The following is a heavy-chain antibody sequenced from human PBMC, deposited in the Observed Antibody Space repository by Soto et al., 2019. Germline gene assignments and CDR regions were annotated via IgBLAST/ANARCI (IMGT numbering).Heavy chain of an antibody. CDR3: ARYRRESVAGYTLDN. J-gene: IGHJ4*02. CDR2: VYNSGST. CDR1: GGSISSNY. Sequence: SETLSLTCTVSGGSISSNYWTWIRQPPGKGLEWIGYVYNSGSTNYNPSLKSRVTISEDTSKSQFSLKVNPMTAADTAVYYCARYRRESVAGYTLDNWGQGILVTVSS. D-gene: IGHD6-13*01. V-gene: IGHV4-59*01.